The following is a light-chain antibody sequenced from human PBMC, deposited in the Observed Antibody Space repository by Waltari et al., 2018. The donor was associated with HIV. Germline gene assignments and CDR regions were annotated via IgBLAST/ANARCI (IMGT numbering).Light chain of an antibody. V-gene: IGLV1-47*01. CDR3: AAWDDSLSGNWV. J-gene: IGLJ3*02. Sequence: QSVLTQPPSASGTPGQRVTISCSGSSSNIGSNYVYWYQQPPGTAPKLLIYRNNWRPSGVPDLFSGSKSGTSASLAISWLRSEDEADYYCAAWDDSLSGNWVFGGGTKLTVL. CDR1: SSNIGSNY. CDR2: RNN.